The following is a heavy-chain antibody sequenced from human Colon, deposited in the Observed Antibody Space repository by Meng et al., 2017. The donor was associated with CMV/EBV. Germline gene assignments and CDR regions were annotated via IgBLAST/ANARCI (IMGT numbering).Heavy chain of an antibody. J-gene: IGHJ6*03. V-gene: IGHV3-74*01. CDR1: GFTFSRYW. CDR2: IRNDGTVT. D-gene: IGHD1-26*01. Sequence: GGSLRLSCVAFGFTFSRYWMHWVRKSPGKGLEWVSRIRNDGTVTNYADSVKDRFIISRDNAQNTLYLQMNSLGVEDTALYFCARGERVSAADYYYYNMDVWGQGTTVTVSS. CDR3: ARGERVSAADYYYYNMDV.